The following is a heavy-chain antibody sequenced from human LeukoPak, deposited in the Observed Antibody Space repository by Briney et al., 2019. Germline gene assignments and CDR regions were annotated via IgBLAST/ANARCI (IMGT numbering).Heavy chain of an antibody. CDR2: INSDGSST. CDR1: GFTFNRYW. Sequence: PGGSLRLSCAASGFTFNRYWMHWVRQAPGKGLVWVSRINSDGSSTSYSDSVKGRFTISRDNAKNSLSLQMNSLRVEDTALYYCARGGISIFGVVIYMDVWGKGTTVTVSS. CDR3: ARGGISIFGVVIYMDV. V-gene: IGHV3-74*01. J-gene: IGHJ6*03. D-gene: IGHD3-3*01.